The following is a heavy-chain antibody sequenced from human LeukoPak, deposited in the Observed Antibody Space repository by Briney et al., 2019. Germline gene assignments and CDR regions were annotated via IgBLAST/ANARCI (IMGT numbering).Heavy chain of an antibody. D-gene: IGHD2-21*02. CDR1: GGSISSYY. J-gene: IGHJ4*02. CDR2: IYYSGST. CDR3: ARDAYCGGDRYSN. Sequence: SETLSLSCTVSGGSISSYYWSWIRQPPGKGLEWIGYIYYSGSTNSNPSLKSRLTISVDTSKNQFSLKLSSVTAADTAVYYCARDAYCGGDRYSNWGQGTLVTVSS. V-gene: IGHV4-59*01.